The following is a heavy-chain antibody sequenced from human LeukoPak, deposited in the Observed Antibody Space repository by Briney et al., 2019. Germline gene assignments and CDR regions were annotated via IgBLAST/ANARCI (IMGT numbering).Heavy chain of an antibody. CDR3: ARTEDAFDI. CDR2: IYYSGST. CDR1: GGSISSYY. Sequence: SETLSLTCTVSGGSISSYYWSWIRQPPGKGLEWIGYIYYSGSTNYNPSLKSRVTISVDTSKNQFSLKLSSVTAADTAVYYCARTEDAFDIWGQGTMVTVSS. J-gene: IGHJ3*02. V-gene: IGHV4-59*08.